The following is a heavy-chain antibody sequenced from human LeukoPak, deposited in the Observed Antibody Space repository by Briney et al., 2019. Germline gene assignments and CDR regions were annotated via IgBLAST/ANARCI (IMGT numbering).Heavy chain of an antibody. CDR2: ICYSGIT. CDR3: AGTSIAYEFFDY. J-gene: IGHJ4*02. Sequence: PSETLSLTCTVSGGSISSGGYYWSWIRQHPGKGLEWIGYICYSGITYYNPSLKSRVTISVDTSKNKFSLKLSSVTAADTAVYYCAGTSIAYEFFDYWGQGNLVTVSS. D-gene: IGHD6-6*01. CDR1: GGSISSGGYY. V-gene: IGHV4-31*03.